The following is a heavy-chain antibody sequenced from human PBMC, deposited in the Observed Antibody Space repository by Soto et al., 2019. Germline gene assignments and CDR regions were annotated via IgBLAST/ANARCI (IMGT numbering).Heavy chain of an antibody. CDR2: ISSSGSTI. CDR3: ASPPSYDFGAPLDY. V-gene: IGHV3-48*03. J-gene: IGHJ4*02. Sequence: EVQLVESGGGLVQPGGSLRLSCAASGFTFSSYEMNWVRQAPGKGLEWVSYISSSGSTIYYADSVKGRFTISRDNAKNSLYLQMNSLRAEDTAVYYCASPPSYDFGAPLDYWGQGTLVTVSS. D-gene: IGHD3-3*01. CDR1: GFTFSSYE.